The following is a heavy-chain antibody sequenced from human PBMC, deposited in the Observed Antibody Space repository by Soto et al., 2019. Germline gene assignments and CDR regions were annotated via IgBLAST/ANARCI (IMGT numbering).Heavy chain of an antibody. CDR3: ARDSDDSGYPPYMDV. CDR1: GYTFTSYG. D-gene: IGHD5-12*01. J-gene: IGHJ6*03. V-gene: IGHV1-18*01. CDR2: ISAYNGNT. Sequence: ASVKVSCKASGYTFTSYGISWVRQAPGQGLEWMGWISAYNGNTNYAQKLQGRVTMTTDTSTSTAYMELRSLRSDDTAVYYCARDSDDSGYPPYMDVWGKGTTVTVSS.